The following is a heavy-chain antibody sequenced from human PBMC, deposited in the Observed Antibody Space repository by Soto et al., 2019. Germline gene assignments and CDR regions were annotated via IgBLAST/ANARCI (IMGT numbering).Heavy chain of an antibody. Sequence: SETLSLTCTVSGGPISSGSYYWGWIRQPPGKGLEWIGTIYYSGSTYYHPSLRSRVTLSVDTSKNQFSLKLTSVTAADTAVYYCARLEGYCSGGTCYRTSGWFDPWGQGTPVTVSS. V-gene: IGHV4-39*01. D-gene: IGHD2-15*01. CDR2: IYYSGST. J-gene: IGHJ5*02. CDR1: GGPISSGSYY. CDR3: ARLEGYCSGGTCYRTSGWFDP.